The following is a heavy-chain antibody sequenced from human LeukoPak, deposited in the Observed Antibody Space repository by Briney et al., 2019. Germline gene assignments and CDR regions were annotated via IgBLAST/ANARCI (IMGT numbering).Heavy chain of an antibody. J-gene: IGHJ4*02. Sequence: SETLSLTCTVSGGSISSGGYYWSWIRQHPGKGLEWIGYIYYSGSTYYNPSLKSRVTISVDTSKNQFSLKLSSVTAADTAVYYCARVFEYYDILTGYERGPHFDYWGQGTLVTVYS. CDR3: ARVFEYYDILTGYERGPHFDY. CDR1: GGSISSGGYY. V-gene: IGHV4-31*03. CDR2: IYYSGST. D-gene: IGHD3-9*01.